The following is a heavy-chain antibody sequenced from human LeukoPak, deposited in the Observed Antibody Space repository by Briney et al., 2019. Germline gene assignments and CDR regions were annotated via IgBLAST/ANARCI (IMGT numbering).Heavy chain of an antibody. V-gene: IGHV3-30*18. CDR3: AKVLVRGVHYYFYGMDV. CDR2: ISYDGSNK. CDR1: GFTFSSYG. D-gene: IGHD3-10*01. Sequence: PGGSLRLACAASGFTFSSYGMHWVRQAPGKGLEWVAVISYDGSNKYYADSVKGRFTISRDNSKNTLYLQMNSLRAEDTAVYYCAKVLVRGVHYYFYGMDVWGQGTTVTVSS. J-gene: IGHJ6*02.